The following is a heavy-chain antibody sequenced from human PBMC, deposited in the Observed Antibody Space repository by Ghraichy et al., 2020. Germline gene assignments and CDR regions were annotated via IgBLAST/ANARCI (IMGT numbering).Heavy chain of an antibody. V-gene: IGHV3-23*01. Sequence: GGSLRLSCAASEFTFDGYRMTWVRQAPGKGLEWVSTLGADGRSTFYADSVKGRFTISRDKSKRTMYLQMNSLRADDTAVYYCAKEGGSRGGGAFDVWGQGTKVTVSS. CDR3: AKEGGSRGGGAFDV. D-gene: IGHD1-26*01. CDR1: EFTFDGYR. J-gene: IGHJ3*01. CDR2: LGADGRST.